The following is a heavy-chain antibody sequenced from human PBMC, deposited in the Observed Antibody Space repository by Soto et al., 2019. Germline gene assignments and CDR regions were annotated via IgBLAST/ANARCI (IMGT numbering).Heavy chain of an antibody. CDR1: GFTFSSYA. V-gene: IGHV3-23*01. D-gene: IGHD3-10*02. CDR3: AKRRTVPSVRGDFDS. Sequence: PGGSLRLSCAASGFTFSSYAMSWVRQAPGKGLEWVSSLSGSGSSTYYADSVKGRFTISRDNSKNTPYLQMSSLRAEDTAVYYCAKRRTVPSVRGDFDSWGQGILVTVSS. CDR2: LSGSGSST. J-gene: IGHJ4*02.